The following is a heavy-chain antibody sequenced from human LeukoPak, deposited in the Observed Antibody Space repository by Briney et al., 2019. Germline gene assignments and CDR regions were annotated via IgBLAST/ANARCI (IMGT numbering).Heavy chain of an antibody. V-gene: IGHV4-34*01. CDR3: ARGKDGDHY. Sequence: SETLSLTCAVYGGSFSGYYWSWIRQPPGKGLEWIGEINHSGSTNYNPSLKSRVTISVDTSKNQFSLKLSSVTAADTAVYYCARGKDGDHYWGQGTLVTVSS. CDR2: INHSGST. J-gene: IGHJ4*02. D-gene: IGHD4-17*01. CDR1: GGSFSGYY.